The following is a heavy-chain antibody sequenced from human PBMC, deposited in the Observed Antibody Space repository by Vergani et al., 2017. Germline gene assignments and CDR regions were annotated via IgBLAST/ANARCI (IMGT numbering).Heavy chain of an antibody. J-gene: IGHJ5*02. CDR2: ISYDGSNK. V-gene: IGHV3-30*18. CDR1: GFTFSSYG. D-gene: IGHD3-10*01. Sequence: VQLVESGGGLVQPGRSLRLSCAASGFTFSSYGMHWVRQAPGKGLEWVAVISYDGSNKYYADSVKGRFTISRDNSKNTLYLQMNSLRAEDTAVYYCAKIPMVRGEELLAGVDPWGQGTLVTVSS. CDR3: AKIPMVRGEELLAGVDP.